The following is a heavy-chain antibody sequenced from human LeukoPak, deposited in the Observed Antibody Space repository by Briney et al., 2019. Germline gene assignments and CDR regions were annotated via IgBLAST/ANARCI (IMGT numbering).Heavy chain of an antibody. CDR1: GDSIRGYY. D-gene: IGHD3-10*01. J-gene: IGHJ6*02. CDR3: ARGLLGTMVRGVTFYYGMDV. V-gene: IGHV4-4*07. Sequence: SETLSLTCTVSGDSIRGYYWSWVRQPAGKGLEWIGLIYTSGSTNYNPSLKSRVTMSVDTSKKQIYLKLNSVTGADTAVYYCARGLLGTMVRGVTFYYGMDVWGQGTTVTVSS. CDR2: IYTSGST.